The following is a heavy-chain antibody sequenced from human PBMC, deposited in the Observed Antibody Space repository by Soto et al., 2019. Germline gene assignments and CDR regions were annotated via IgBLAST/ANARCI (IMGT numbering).Heavy chain of an antibody. CDR1: GFTFSSYG. CDR2: ISYDGSNK. Sequence: QVQLVESGGGVVQPGRSLRLSCAASGFTFSSYGMHWVRQAPGKGLEWVAVISYDGSNKYYADSVKGRFTISRDNSKNPLYVQMNSLRAEDTAVYYCAIYSSGWYPLDYWGQGTLVTVSS. CDR3: AIYSSGWYPLDY. V-gene: IGHV3-30*03. D-gene: IGHD6-19*01. J-gene: IGHJ4*02.